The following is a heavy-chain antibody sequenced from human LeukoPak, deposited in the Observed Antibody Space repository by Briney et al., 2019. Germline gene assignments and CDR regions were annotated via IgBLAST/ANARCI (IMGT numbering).Heavy chain of an antibody. Sequence: PGGSLRLSCAASGFTFSNAWMNWVRQAPGKGLEWVGRIKSKTDGGTTDYAAPVKGRFTISRDDSKNTLYLQMNSLKTEDTAVYYCTARPVCSSTSCNLDGYYYGMDVWGQGTTVTVSS. CDR2: IKSKTDGGTT. V-gene: IGHV3-15*07. CDR3: TARPVCSSTSCNLDGYYYGMDV. J-gene: IGHJ6*02. D-gene: IGHD2-2*01. CDR1: GFTFSNAW.